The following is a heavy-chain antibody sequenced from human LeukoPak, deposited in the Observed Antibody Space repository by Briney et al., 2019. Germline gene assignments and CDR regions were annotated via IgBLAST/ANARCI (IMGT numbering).Heavy chain of an antibody. Sequence: PSETLSLTCTVSGGSISSYYWSWIRRPPGKGLEWIGYIHYSGSTNYNPSLKSRVTISVDTSKNQFSLKLSSVTAADTAVYYCARAVRGVISAGYYFDYWGQGTLVTVSS. V-gene: IGHV4-59*01. CDR1: GGSISSYY. J-gene: IGHJ4*02. CDR3: ARAVRGVISAGYYFDY. D-gene: IGHD3-10*01. CDR2: IHYSGST.